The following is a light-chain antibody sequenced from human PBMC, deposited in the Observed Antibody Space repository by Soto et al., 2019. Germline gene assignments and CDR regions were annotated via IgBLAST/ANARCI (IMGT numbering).Light chain of an antibody. V-gene: IGKV1-12*01. CDR1: QAINSW. Sequence: DIQMTQSPSSVSASVGDRVTITCRASQAINSWLAWYQQKPGRSPNLLIYAASSLQSGVPSRFSGSGSGTDFTLTISSLQPEDSATYYCQQANNFPLTFGGGTKVDIK. J-gene: IGKJ4*01. CDR2: AAS. CDR3: QQANNFPLT.